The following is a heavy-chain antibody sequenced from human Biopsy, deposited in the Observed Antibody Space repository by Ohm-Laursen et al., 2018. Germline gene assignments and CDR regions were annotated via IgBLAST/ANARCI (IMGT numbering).Heavy chain of an antibody. D-gene: IGHD3-22*01. V-gene: IGHV4-59*01. J-gene: IGHJ2*01. CDR2: VYYTGST. CDR3: ARDRGYYSDRTVPGYFDL. Sequence: SGTLSLTCTVSGDSISSYYWSWNRQPPGQGLEWIGYVYYTGSTDYNPSLQSRVTISVDTSKNHFPLRLRSVTPADTAIYYGARDRGYYSDRTVPGYFDLWGRGTLVTVSS. CDR1: GDSISSYY.